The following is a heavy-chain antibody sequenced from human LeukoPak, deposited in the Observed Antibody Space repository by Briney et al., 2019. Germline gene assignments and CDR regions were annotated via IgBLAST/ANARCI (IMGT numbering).Heavy chain of an antibody. V-gene: IGHV3-30*02. CDR1: GFTFSSYG. CDR2: IRYDGSNK. Sequence: GGSLRLSCAASGFTFSSYGMHWVRQAPGKGLEWVAFIRYDGSNKCYADSVKGRFTISRDNSKNTLYLQMNSLRAEDTAVYYCAKPSIAARLGIGDAFDIWGQGTMVTVSS. J-gene: IGHJ3*02. CDR3: AKPSIAARLGIGDAFDI. D-gene: IGHD6-6*01.